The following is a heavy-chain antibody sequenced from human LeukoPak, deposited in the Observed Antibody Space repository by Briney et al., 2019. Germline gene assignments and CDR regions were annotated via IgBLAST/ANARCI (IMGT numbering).Heavy chain of an antibody. CDR2: INPSGGNT. CDR3: ARDQGLTGYFDY. V-gene: IGHV1-46*01. J-gene: IGHJ4*02. Sequence: GASVKVSCKASGYTFTGYYMHWVRQAPGQGLEWMGIINPSGGNTNYAQKFQGRVTLTRDTSTSTVYMELSSLRSEDTAVYYCARDQGLTGYFDYWGQGTLVTVSS. D-gene: IGHD3-9*01. CDR1: GYTFTGYY.